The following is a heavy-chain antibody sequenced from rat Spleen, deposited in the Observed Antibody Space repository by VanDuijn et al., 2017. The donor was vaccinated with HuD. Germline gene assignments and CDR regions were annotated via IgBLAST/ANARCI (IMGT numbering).Heavy chain of an antibody. V-gene: IGHV5-19*01. J-gene: IGHJ2*01. CDR3: ARHGYDGSYYYWDY. CDR1: GFTFSNYG. CDR2: ITTGGAIT. D-gene: IGHD1-12*02. Sequence: EVQVVESGGGLVQPGRSLKLSCAASGFTFSNYGMHWIRQAPTKGLDWVASITTGGAITSYRDSVKGRFTISRDTAKSTLYLQMDSLRSEDTATYYCARHGYDGSYYYWDYWGQGVMVTVSS.